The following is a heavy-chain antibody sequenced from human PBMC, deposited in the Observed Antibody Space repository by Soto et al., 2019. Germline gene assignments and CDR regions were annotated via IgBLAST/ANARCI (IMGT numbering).Heavy chain of an antibody. CDR1: GFTFSSYG. V-gene: IGHV3-30*18. CDR2: ISYDGSNK. J-gene: IGHJ6*02. Sequence: QVQLVESGGGVVQPGRSLRLSCAASGFTFSSYGMHWVRQAPGKGLEWVAVISYDGSNKYYADSVKGRFTISRDNSKNKLYLQMNSLRAEDTAVYYCAKDRGWLAERYYSGMDVWGQGTTV. D-gene: IGHD6-19*01. CDR3: AKDRGWLAERYYSGMDV.